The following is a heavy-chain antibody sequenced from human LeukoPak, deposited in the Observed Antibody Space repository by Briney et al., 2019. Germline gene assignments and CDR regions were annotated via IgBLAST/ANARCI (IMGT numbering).Heavy chain of an antibody. V-gene: IGHV4-30-4*01. CDR2: IYYSGST. Sequence: SGTLSLTCTVSGGSINSGDYYWSWIRQPPGKGLEWIGYIYYSGSTYYNPSHKSRVTISVDTSKNQFSLKLSSVAAADTAVYYCARHPLGYCTTGVCSPFDYWGQGTLVTVSS. J-gene: IGHJ4*02. D-gene: IGHD2-8*01. CDR3: ARHPLGYCTTGVCSPFDY. CDR1: GGSINSGDYY.